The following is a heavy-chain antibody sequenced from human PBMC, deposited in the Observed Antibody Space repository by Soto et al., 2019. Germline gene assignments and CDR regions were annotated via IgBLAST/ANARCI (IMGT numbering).Heavy chain of an antibody. J-gene: IGHJ4*02. Sequence: SETLSLTCAVYGGSFSCYYWIWIRQPPGKGVEWIGEINHSGNTNYNPSLKSRVTISGDTSKKQFSLKLNFVSAADTAVYYCARDHRVADYGDTNFDNWGQGTLVTVSS. D-gene: IGHD4-17*01. CDR2: INHSGNT. CDR1: GGSFSCYY. CDR3: ARDHRVADYGDTNFDN. V-gene: IGHV4-34*01.